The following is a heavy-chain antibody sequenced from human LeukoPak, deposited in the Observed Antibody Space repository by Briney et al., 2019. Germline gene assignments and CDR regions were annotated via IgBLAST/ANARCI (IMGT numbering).Heavy chain of an antibody. Sequence: ASVKVSCKASGGTFSSYAISWVRQAPGQGLEWMGGIIPIFGTANYAQKFQGRVTITADKSTSTAYMELSSLRSEDTAVYYCARPEGMAPHNWFDPWGQGTLVTVSS. CDR2: IIPIFGTA. J-gene: IGHJ5*02. CDR3: ARPEGMAPHNWFDP. V-gene: IGHV1-69*06. D-gene: IGHD5-24*01. CDR1: GGTFSSYA.